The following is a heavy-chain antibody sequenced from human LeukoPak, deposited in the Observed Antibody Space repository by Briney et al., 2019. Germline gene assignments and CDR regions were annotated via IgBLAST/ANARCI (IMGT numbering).Heavy chain of an antibody. D-gene: IGHD2-2*01. J-gene: IGHJ4*02. CDR2: ISSSSSTI. V-gene: IGHV3-48*04. CDR3: ARSGCSSTSCYGLSFYLDY. Sequence: GGSLRLSCAASGFTFSSYSMNWVRQAPGKGLEWVSYISSSSSTIYYADSVKGRFTISRDNAKNSLYLQMNSLRAEDTAVYYCARSGCSSTSCYGLSFYLDYWGQGTLVTVSS. CDR1: GFTFSSYS.